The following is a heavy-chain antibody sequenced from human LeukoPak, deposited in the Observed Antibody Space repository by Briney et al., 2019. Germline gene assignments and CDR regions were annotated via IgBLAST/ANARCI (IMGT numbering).Heavy chain of an antibody. D-gene: IGHD3-9*01. CDR3: VRMKVATGRKFDN. Sequence: GGSLRLFCAAAGFSFGDYAMHWVRQAPGKGLEWVSLIRGDARTTSYAGSVKGRFTISRDNSNNTLYLEMNNLTSADTAVYYCVRMKVATGRKFDNWGPRTPFTASS. CDR2: IRGDARTT. V-gene: IGHV3-43*02. J-gene: IGHJ4*01. CDR1: GFSFGDYA.